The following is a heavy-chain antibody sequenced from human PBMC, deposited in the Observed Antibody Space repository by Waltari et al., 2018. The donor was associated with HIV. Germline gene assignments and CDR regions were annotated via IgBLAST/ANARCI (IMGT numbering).Heavy chain of an antibody. V-gene: IGHV3-30*03. J-gene: IGHJ3*01. CDR2: ISHDGNSH. Sequence: QVQLMQSGGGVVQPGGSLRLSCTASGLLFSNSGIHLFRQAPGKGLDWVALISHDGNSHFYADSVKGRFTVSRDNSKDTVYLQMNSLTTDDTAVYYCATYCGGDCYFGEVSFDVLGQGTMVIVS. D-gene: IGHD2-21*02. CDR1: GLLFSNSG. CDR3: ATYCGGDCYFGEVSFDV.